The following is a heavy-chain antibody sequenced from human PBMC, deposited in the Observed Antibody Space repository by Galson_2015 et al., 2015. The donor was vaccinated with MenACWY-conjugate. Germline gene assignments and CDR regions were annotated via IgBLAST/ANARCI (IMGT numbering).Heavy chain of an antibody. Sequence: SLRLSCAASGFSFSSYWMHWVRHAPGKGLVWVSRLCGDGSGKTYAGSVKGRFSISMDNAKTTLYLQMNSLRAEDTAMYYCGRIGTPYNFGSPWGQGTLVTVSS. CDR2: LCGDGSGK. V-gene: IGHV3-74*01. CDR1: GFSFSSYW. CDR3: GRIGTPYNFGSP. J-gene: IGHJ5*02. D-gene: IGHD1-1*01.